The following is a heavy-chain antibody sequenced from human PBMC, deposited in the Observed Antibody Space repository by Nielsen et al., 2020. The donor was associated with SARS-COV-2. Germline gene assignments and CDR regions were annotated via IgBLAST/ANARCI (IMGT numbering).Heavy chain of an antibody. D-gene: IGHD2-2*01. J-gene: IGHJ3*02. CDR3: ASEPPVGYCSSTSCSDAFDI. Sequence: SETLSLTCTVSGYSISSSYYWGWIRQPPGKGLEWIGSIYYSGSTYYNPSLKSRVTISVDTSKNQFSLKLSSVTAADTAVYYCASEPPVGYCSSTSCSDAFDIWGQGTMVTVSS. CDR2: IYYSGST. V-gene: IGHV4-38-2*02. CDR1: GYSISSSYY.